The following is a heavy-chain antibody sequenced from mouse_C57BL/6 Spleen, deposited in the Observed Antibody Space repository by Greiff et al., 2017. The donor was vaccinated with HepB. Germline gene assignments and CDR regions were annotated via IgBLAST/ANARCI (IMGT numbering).Heavy chain of an antibody. CDR3: ARFIGVRYGNDVYFDY. CDR1: GYTFTSYW. V-gene: IGHV1-55*01. D-gene: IGHD2-10*02. J-gene: IGHJ2*01. Sequence: QVQLQQPGAELVKPGASVKMSCKASGYTFTSYWITWVKQRPGQGLEWIGDIDPVSGSTNYNEKFKSKATLTVDTSSSTAYMQLSSLTSEDSAVYDCARFIGVRYGNDVYFDYWGQGTTLTVSS. CDR2: IDPVSGST.